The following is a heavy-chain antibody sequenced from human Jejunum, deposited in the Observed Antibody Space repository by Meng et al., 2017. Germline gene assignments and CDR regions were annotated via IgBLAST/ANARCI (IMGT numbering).Heavy chain of an antibody. CDR2: ISWDGGRI. V-gene: IGHV3-43D*03. CDR3: ARVEYSSTWLSDF. Sequence: GESLKISCAASGFIFDNYAMHWVRQAPGKGLEWVALISWDGGRIFYADSVKGRFTVSRDNGKNSLSLQMNSLRAEDSALYYCARVEYSSTWLSDFWGQGTRVTVSS. J-gene: IGHJ4*02. CDR1: GFIFDNYA. D-gene: IGHD6-13*01.